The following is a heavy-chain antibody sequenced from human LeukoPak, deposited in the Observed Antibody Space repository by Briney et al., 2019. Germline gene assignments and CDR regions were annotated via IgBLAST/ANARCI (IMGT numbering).Heavy chain of an antibody. CDR1: GGSISSSRYH. D-gene: IGHD5-18*01. CDR2: IYYSGTT. Sequence: SETLSLTCTVSGGSISSSRYHWGWIRQPPGKGLEWIGSIYYSGTTFYNPSLKSRVTISVDTSKNQFSLKVSSVTAADTAVYYCATTYSYASGGYDYWGQGTLVTVSS. J-gene: IGHJ4*02. CDR3: ATTYSYASGGYDY. V-gene: IGHV4-39*01.